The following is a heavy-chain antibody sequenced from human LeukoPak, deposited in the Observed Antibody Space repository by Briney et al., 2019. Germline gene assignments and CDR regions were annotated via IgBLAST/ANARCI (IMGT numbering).Heavy chain of an antibody. D-gene: IGHD2-2*03. CDR3: AKDGGLWISAHWGDS. Sequence: GGSLRLSCAASEFTVSNSYMAWVRQAPGKGLEWVSVIYEGGGRYYGDSVKGRFTISKDNFENTVYLQMNSLRADDTAVYYCAKDGGLWISAHWGDSWGRGTLVTVSS. V-gene: IGHV3-53*01. CDR2: IYEGGGR. CDR1: EFTVSNSY. J-gene: IGHJ4*02.